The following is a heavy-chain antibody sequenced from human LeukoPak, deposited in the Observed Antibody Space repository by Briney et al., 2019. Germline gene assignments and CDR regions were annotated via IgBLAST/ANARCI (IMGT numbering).Heavy chain of an antibody. CDR2: INPNSGGT. CDR3: ARDRGVDYCSGGSCSHYYYYMDV. D-gene: IGHD2-15*01. CDR1: GYTFTGYY. V-gene: IGHV1-2*02. Sequence: ASVKVSCKASGYTFTGYYMHWVRQAPGQGLEWMGWINPNSGGTNYAQKFQGRVTMTRDTSISTACMELSRLRSDDTAVYYCARDRGVDYCSGGSCSHYYYYMDVWGKGTTVTISS. J-gene: IGHJ6*03.